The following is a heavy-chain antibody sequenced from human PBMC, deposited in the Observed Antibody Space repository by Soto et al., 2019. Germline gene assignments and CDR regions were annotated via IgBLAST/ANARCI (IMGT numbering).Heavy chain of an antibody. CDR2: IRGSGTST. CDR3: ANAYGGPGGY. Sequence: GGSLRLSGAASGLNFSNYPMSWVRQAPGKGLEWVSTIRGSGTSTYYADSVRGRFTISRDNSRDTLYLQMNSLRAEDTAVYFCANAYGGPGGYWGQGTLVTVSS. J-gene: IGHJ4*02. D-gene: IGHD4-17*01. CDR1: GLNFSNYP. V-gene: IGHV3-23*01.